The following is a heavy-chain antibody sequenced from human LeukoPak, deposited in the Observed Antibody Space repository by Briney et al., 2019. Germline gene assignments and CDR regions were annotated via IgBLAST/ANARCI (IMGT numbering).Heavy chain of an antibody. D-gene: IGHD4-11*01. Sequence: GGSLRLSCAASGFTFSSYGMHWVRQAPGKGLEWVAFIRYDGSNKYYADSVKGRFTISRENSNDTVSVHMSSLRPEDTAVYYCARGDYPYYYYYYMDVWGKGATVTVSS. CDR3: ARGDYPYYYYYYMDV. CDR1: GFTFSSYG. J-gene: IGHJ6*03. V-gene: IGHV3-30*02. CDR2: IRYDGSNK.